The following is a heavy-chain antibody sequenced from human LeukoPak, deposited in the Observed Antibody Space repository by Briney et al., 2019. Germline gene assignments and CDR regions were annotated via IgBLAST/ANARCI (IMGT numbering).Heavy chain of an antibody. J-gene: IGHJ5*02. CDR3: ARVGGGYDGGGGFDP. D-gene: IGHD1-1*01. CDR1: GFSFSGYA. V-gene: IGHV3-30*04. Sequence: GTSLRLSCVGSGFSFSGYAINWVRQAPGKGLEWVAFISHDTSNKQYADSVRGRFTISRDNSKNTVDLQMDSLRVEDTAVFYCARVGGGYDGGGGFDPWGQGTLVTVSS. CDR2: ISHDTSNK.